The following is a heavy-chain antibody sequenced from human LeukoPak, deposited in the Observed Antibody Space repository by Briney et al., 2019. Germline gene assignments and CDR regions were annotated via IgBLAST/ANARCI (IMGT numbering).Heavy chain of an antibody. V-gene: IGHV3-30*18. J-gene: IGHJ6*02. D-gene: IGHD2-15*01. CDR1: GFTFSNYG. CDR3: AKGVVAATNAAYYGMDV. CDR2: ISYDESDK. Sequence: GRSLRLSCAASGFTFSNYGMHWARQAPGKGLEWVAVISYDESDKYYADSVKGRFTISRDNSKNTLYLQMNSLRPEDTAVYYCAKGVVAATNAAYYGMDVWSQGTAVTVSS.